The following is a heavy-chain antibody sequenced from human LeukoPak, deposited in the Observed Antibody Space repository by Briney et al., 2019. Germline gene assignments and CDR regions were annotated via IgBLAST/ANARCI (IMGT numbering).Heavy chain of an antibody. CDR2: VNPSGGST. J-gene: IGHJ4*02. CDR3: ARGADVTGTTGVFDY. Sequence: GASVNVSCKASGYTFTSYYIHWVRQAPGQGLEWMGTVNPSGGSTSDAQMFQGRVTMTRDTSTSTVYMELNSLRSEDTAVYYCARGADVTGTTGVFDYWGQGTLVTVSS. V-gene: IGHV1-46*01. CDR1: GYTFTSYY. D-gene: IGHD1-7*01.